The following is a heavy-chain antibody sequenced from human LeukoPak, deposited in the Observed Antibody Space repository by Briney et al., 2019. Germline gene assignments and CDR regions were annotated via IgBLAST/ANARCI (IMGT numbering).Heavy chain of an antibody. Sequence: GGSLRLSCAASGFTFSSYGMHWVRQAPGKGPEWVAVISYDGSNKYYADSVKGRFTISRDNSKNTLYLQMNSLRAEDTAVYYCARMGDYYDSSGYSYWGQGTLVTVSS. J-gene: IGHJ4*02. CDR2: ISYDGSNK. D-gene: IGHD3-22*01. V-gene: IGHV3-30*03. CDR3: ARMGDYYDSSGYSY. CDR1: GFTFSSYG.